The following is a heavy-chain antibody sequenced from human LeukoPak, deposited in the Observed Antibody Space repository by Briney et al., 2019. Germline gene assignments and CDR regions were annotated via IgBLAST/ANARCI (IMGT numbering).Heavy chain of an antibody. Sequence: ASVKVSCTASGYTFSTYAMHWVRQAPGQRLEWMGWINAGNGNTKYSQKFQGRVTITRDTSASTAYMELSSLRSEDTAVYYCARDLGSPNNYGMDVWGQGTTVTVSS. CDR2: INAGNGNT. CDR3: ARDLGSPNNYGMDV. V-gene: IGHV1-3*01. D-gene: IGHD1-26*01. J-gene: IGHJ6*02. CDR1: GYTFSTYA.